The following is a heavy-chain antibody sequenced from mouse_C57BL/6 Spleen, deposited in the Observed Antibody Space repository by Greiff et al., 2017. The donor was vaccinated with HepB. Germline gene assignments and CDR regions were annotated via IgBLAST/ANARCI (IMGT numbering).Heavy chain of an antibody. CDR1: GFNIKDYY. V-gene: IGHV14-2*01. Sequence: VQLKESGAELVKPGASVKLSCTASGFNIKDYYMQWVKQRTEQGLEWIGRTDTEDGETKYAPKFQGKATITADTSSNTAYMQISSLTSEDTAVYYCARMGITTVVPWGQGTTLTVSS. J-gene: IGHJ2*01. CDR2: TDTEDGET. CDR3: ARMGITTVVP. D-gene: IGHD1-1*01.